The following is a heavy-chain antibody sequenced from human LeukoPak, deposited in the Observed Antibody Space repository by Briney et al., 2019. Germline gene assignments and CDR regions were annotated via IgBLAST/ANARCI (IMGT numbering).Heavy chain of an antibody. J-gene: IGHJ4*02. D-gene: IGHD5-18*01. CDR1: GGSFSGCY. CDR3: ARGPGYTAMDY. Sequence: SETLSLTCAVYGGSFSGCYWSWIRQPPGKGLEWIGEINHSGSTNYNPSLKSRVTISVDTSKNQFSLELSSVTAADTAVYYCARGPGYTAMDYWGQGTLVTVSS. CDR2: INHSGST. V-gene: IGHV4-34*01.